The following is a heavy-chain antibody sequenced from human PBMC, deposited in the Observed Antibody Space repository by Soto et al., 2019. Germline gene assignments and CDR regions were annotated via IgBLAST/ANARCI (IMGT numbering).Heavy chain of an antibody. V-gene: IGHV1-8*01. Sequence: QVQLVQSGAEVKKPGASVKVSCKASGYTFNRYDINWVRQATGQGLEWMGWMNPNRGNTGYAQKFQGRVTMTRTTSISTAYMELSSLRSEDTAVYYCARRAGILWLGRDYWGQGTLVTVSS. CDR2: MNPNRGNT. D-gene: IGHD2-21*01. J-gene: IGHJ4*02. CDR3: ARRAGILWLGRDY. CDR1: GYTFNRYD.